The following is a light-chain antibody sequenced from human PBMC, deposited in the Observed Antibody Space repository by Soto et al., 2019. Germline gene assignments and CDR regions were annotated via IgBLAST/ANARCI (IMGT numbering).Light chain of an antibody. V-gene: IGKV3-20*01. CDR2: DAS. Sequence: EIVLTQSPGTLSLSPGERATLSCRASQSVNTYLAWYQQKPGQAPRLLMYDASNRATGVPARFSGSGSGTDFTLTISRLEPEDFAVYYCQQYGSSPPLTFGGGTKVDIK. J-gene: IGKJ4*01. CDR1: QSVNTY. CDR3: QQYGSSPPLT.